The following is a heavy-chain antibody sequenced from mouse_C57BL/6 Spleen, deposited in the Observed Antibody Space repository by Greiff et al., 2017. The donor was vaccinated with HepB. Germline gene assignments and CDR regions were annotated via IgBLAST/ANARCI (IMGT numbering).Heavy chain of an antibody. Sequence: VQLQQSGAELVRPGPSVKMSCKASGYTFTNYWIGWAKQRPGHGLEWIGDIYPGGGYTNYNEKFKGKATLTADKSSSTAYMQFSSLTSEDSAIYYCARSYYYGSSRYAMDYWGQGTSVTVSS. D-gene: IGHD1-1*01. V-gene: IGHV1-63*01. J-gene: IGHJ4*01. CDR3: ARSYYYGSSRYAMDY. CDR2: IYPGGGYT. CDR1: GYTFTNYW.